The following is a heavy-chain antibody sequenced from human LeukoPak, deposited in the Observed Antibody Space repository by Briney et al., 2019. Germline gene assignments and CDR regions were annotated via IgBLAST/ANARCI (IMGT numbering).Heavy chain of an antibody. CDR1: GYTFTSYD. Sequence: ASVKVSCKASGYTFTSYDINWVRQATGQGLEWMGWMNPNSGNTGYAQKFQGRVTMTRNTSISTAYMELSSLRSEDTAVYYCARGPTCFWSGYYKWVRSLWFDLWGQGTLVTVSS. D-gene: IGHD3-3*01. V-gene: IGHV1-8*01. CDR3: ARGPTCFWSGYYKWVRSLWFDL. CDR2: MNPNSGNT. J-gene: IGHJ5*02.